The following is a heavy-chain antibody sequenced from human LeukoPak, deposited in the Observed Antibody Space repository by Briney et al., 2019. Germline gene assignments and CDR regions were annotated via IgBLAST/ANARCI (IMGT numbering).Heavy chain of an antibody. D-gene: IGHD3-22*01. CDR3: AREDYYDSSPGDV. CDR1: GFTFSSYA. J-gene: IGHJ6*02. CDR2: ISYDGSNK. Sequence: GGSLRLSCAASGFTFSSYAMHWVRQAPGKGLEWVAVISYDGSNKYYADSVKGRFTISRDNSKNTLYLQMNSLRAEDTAVYYCAREDYYDSSPGDVWGQGTTVTVSS. V-gene: IGHV3-30-3*01.